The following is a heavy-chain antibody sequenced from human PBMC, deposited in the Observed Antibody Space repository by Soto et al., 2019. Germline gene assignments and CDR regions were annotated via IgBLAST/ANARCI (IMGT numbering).Heavy chain of an antibody. CDR3: VKRSGQSNGWGAFDI. J-gene: IGHJ3*02. CDR1: GFTFSSYN. Sequence: PGGSLRLSCAASGFTFSSYNMVWVRQAPGKGLEWLSYIPTTSTPIYYADSVRGRFTISRDNAKNTVDLQMNSLRAEDTAVYYCVKRSGQSNGWGAFDIWGQGAMVTVSS. D-gene: IGHD6-19*01. CDR2: IPTTSTPI. V-gene: IGHV3-48*01.